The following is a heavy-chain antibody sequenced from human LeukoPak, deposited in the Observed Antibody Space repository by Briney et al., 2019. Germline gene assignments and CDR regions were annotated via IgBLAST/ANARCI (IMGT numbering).Heavy chain of an antibody. CDR1: GFTFSTYG. V-gene: IGHV3-30*02. Sequence: PGGSLRLSCAASGFTFSTYGMHWVRQAPGKGLEWVAFIRYDGSNEYYVDSVKGRFTISRDNSKNTLYLQMNSLRAEDTAVYYCAKGYGFGTDHWGQGTLATVSS. CDR3: AKGYGFGTDH. J-gene: IGHJ4*02. CDR2: IRYDGSNE. D-gene: IGHD3-10*01.